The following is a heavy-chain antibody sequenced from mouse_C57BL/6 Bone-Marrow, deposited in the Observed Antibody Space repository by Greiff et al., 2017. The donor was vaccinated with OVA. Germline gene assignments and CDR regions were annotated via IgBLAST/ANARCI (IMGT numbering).Heavy chain of an antibody. CDR3: TRGRNYYYGSSPVSY. Sequence: EVQLVESGAGLVKPGGSLKLSCAASGFTFSSYAMSWVRQTPEKRLEWVAYISSGGDYIYYEDTVKGRFTISRDNARNTLYLQMSSLKAEDTAMYYCTRGRNYYYGSSPVSYWGQGTLVTVSA. J-gene: IGHJ3*01. CDR1: GFTFSSYA. D-gene: IGHD1-1*01. V-gene: IGHV5-9-1*02. CDR2: ISSGGDYI.